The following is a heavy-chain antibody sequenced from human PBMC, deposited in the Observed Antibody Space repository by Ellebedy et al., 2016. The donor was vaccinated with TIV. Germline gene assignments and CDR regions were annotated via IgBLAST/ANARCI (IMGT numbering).Heavy chain of an antibody. CDR2: ISRDGGTK. J-gene: IGHJ4*02. CDR1: GFTFSGYD. Sequence: GGSLRLSXAASGFTFSGYDMHWVRQTPGQGLEWVAVISRDGGTKFYPDSVKGRFTISRDNSKNTLDLQMNSLRVDDTAAYYCAKPVFGGSSGGVDHWGQGILVTVSS. V-gene: IGHV3-30*18. CDR3: AKPVFGGSSGGVDH. D-gene: IGHD1-26*01.